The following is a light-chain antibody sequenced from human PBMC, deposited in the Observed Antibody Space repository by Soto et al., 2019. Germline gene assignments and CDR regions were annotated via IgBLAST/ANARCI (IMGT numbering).Light chain of an antibody. CDR2: KTS. CDR1: QSLLHSDGNTY. V-gene: IGKV2-24*01. Sequence: DIVLTQTPLSSPVTLGQPASISCRSSQSLLHSDGNTYLSWLQQRPGQPPRLLIYKTSNRFSGVTDRFSGSGAGTDFTLKISRVEAEDVVVYYCMQATQYPPSPFGQGTKLEI. J-gene: IGKJ2*01. CDR3: MQATQYPPSP.